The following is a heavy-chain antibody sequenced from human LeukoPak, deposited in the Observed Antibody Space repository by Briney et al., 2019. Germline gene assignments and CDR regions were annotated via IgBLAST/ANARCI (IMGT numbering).Heavy chain of an antibody. J-gene: IGHJ4*02. CDR3: ARRGGYDVVDY. V-gene: IGHV4-39*01. CDR2: IYYSGST. D-gene: IGHD5-12*01. Sequence: SETLSPTCTVSGGSISSSSYYWGWIRQPPGKGLEWIGNIYYSGSTYYKPSLKSRVTISVDTSKNQFSLKLSSVTAADTAVYYCARRGGYDVVDYWGQGTLVTVSS. CDR1: GGSISSSSYY.